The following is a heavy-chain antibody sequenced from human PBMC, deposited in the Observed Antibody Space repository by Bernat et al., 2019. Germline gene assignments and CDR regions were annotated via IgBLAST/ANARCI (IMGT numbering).Heavy chain of an antibody. CDR2: ISYDGSNK. V-gene: IGHV3-30*18. CDR3: AKGVVGTSLKRSPLDY. Sequence: VQLLESGGGLVQRGGSLRLPFAASGFTFSSYGMHWVRQAPGKGLEWVAVISYDGSNKYYADSVKGRFTISRDNSKNTLYLKMNSLRAEDTTVYYCAKGVVGTSLKRSPLDYWGQGTPVTVSS. J-gene: IGHJ4*02. CDR1: GFTFSSYG. D-gene: IGHD6-19*01.